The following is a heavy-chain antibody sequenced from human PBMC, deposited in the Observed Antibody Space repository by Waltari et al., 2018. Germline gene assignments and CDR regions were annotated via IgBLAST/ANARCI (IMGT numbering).Heavy chain of an antibody. Sequence: QVQLVQSGAEVKKPGASVKVSCKASGYTFTGYSLHWVRQAPGQGLEWMGWISPNSGDTNYAQKFQGRVTMTRDTSTTTAYMELSRLTSDDTAVFYCARGDFRLSYYYMDVWGKGTTVTVSS. D-gene: IGHD3-3*01. CDR3: ARGDFRLSYYYMDV. CDR1: GYTFTGYS. V-gene: IGHV1-2*02. J-gene: IGHJ6*03. CDR2: ISPNSGDT.